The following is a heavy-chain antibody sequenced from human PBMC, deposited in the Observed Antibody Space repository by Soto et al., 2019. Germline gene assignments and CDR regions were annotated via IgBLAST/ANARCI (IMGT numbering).Heavy chain of an antibody. CDR2: TYYRSKWYN. V-gene: IGHV6-1*01. Sequence: SPTLYLTCAISGDSVSRNSAAWNWIRQSPSRGLEWLGRTYYRSKWYNDYAVSVKSRITINPDTSKNQFSLQLNSVTPEDTAVYYCARDRRRIAVAQEDAFDIWGQGTMVTVSS. CDR3: ARDRRRIAVAQEDAFDI. J-gene: IGHJ3*02. D-gene: IGHD6-19*01. CDR1: GDSVSRNSAA.